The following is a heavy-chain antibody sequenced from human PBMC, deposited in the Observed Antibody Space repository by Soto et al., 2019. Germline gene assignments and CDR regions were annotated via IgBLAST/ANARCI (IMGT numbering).Heavy chain of an antibody. D-gene: IGHD3-3*01. V-gene: IGHV4-31*03. CDR1: GGSISSGGYY. Sequence: SETLSLTCTVSGGSISSGGYYWSWIRQHPGKGLEWIGHIYYSGSTYYNPSLKSRVTISVDTSKNQFSLKLSSVTAADTAVYYCARGPYYDFWSGPGFDPWGQGTLVTVSS. J-gene: IGHJ5*02. CDR3: ARGPYYDFWSGPGFDP. CDR2: IYYSGST.